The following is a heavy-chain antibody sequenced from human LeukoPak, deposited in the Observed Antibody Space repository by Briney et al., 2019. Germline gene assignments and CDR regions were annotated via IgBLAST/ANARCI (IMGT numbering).Heavy chain of an antibody. CDR3: ARGYCSGGSCYWSYYFDY. CDR1: GYTFTSYG. Sequence: GASVKVSCKASGYTFTSYGISWVRQAPGKGLEWVANIKQDGSEKYYVDSVKGRFTISRDNAKNSLYLQMNSLRAEDTAVYYCARGYCSGGSCYWSYYFDYWGQGTLVTVSS. D-gene: IGHD2-15*01. CDR2: IKQDGSEK. J-gene: IGHJ4*02. V-gene: IGHV3-7*01.